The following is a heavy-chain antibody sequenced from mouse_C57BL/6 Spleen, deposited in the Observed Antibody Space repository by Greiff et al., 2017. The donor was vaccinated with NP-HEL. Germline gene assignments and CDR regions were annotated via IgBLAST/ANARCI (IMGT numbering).Heavy chain of an antibody. CDR3: ARRAGTHWYFDV. V-gene: IGHV1-80*01. Sequence: QVQLQQSGAELAKPGASVKLSCKASGYAFSSYWMNWVKQRPGKGLEWIGQIYPGGGDTNYNGKFKGKATLTADKSSSTAYMQLRSLTSEDSAVFFCARRAGTHWYFDVWGTGTTVTVSS. D-gene: IGHD4-1*01. J-gene: IGHJ1*03. CDR1: GYAFSSYW. CDR2: IYPGGGDT.